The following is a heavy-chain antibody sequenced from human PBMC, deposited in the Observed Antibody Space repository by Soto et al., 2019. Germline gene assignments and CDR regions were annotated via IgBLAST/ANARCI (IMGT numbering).Heavy chain of an antibody. CDR1: GGSISSYY. D-gene: IGHD3-22*01. J-gene: IGHJ5*02. CDR2: IYTSGST. Sequence: QVQLQESGPGLVKPSETLSLTCTVSGGSISSYYWSWIRQPAGKGLEWIGRIYTSGSTNYNPSLKRRVTMSVDTSKNQFSLKLSSVTAADTAVYYCARDTRYYDSSGYYPLDPWGQGTLVTVSS. CDR3: ARDTRYYDSSGYYPLDP. V-gene: IGHV4-4*07.